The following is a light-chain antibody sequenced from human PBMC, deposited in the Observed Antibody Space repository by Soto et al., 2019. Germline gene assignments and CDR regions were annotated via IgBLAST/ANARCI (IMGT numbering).Light chain of an antibody. CDR1: QSVSSSY. V-gene: IGKV3-20*01. CDR2: GAS. CDR3: QQYGSSPPCT. J-gene: IGKJ1*01. Sequence: EIVLTQSPGTLSLSPGERATLSCRASQSVSSSYLAWYQQKPGQAPRLLIYGASSRVTGIPDRFSGSGSGTDFTLTISRLEPEDFAVYYCQQYGSSPPCTFGQGTKVEIK.